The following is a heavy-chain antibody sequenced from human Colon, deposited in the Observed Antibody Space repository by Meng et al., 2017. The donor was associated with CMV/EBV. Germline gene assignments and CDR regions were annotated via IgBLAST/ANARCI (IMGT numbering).Heavy chain of an antibody. D-gene: IGHD5-18*01. Sequence: GESLKISCAASGSSFSNSWMIWVRRAPGKGLEWVAKTNEDGSDKYYVDSVKGRFTIFRDNAKNSVYLEMNSLKGDDTAVYYCTRPGYTFDLWGQGTLVTVSS. CDR2: TNEDGSDK. CDR1: GSSFSNSW. CDR3: TRPGYTFDL. J-gene: IGHJ4*02. V-gene: IGHV3-7*01.